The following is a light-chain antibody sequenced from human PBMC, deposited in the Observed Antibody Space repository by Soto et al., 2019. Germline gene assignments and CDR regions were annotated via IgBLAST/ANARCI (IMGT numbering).Light chain of an antibody. J-gene: IGKJ1*01. Sequence: EIVLTQSPATLSVSPVERATLSCRASQSVSSNLAWYQQKPGQAPRLLIYGASTRATGIPARFSGSGSGTDFTLTIRSLQSEDFAVYYCQQYGPGTFGQGTEVDIK. CDR2: GAS. V-gene: IGKV3D-15*01. CDR1: QSVSSN. CDR3: QQYGPGT.